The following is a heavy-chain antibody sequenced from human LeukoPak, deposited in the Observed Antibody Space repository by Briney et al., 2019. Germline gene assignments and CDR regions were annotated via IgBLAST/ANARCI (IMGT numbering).Heavy chain of an antibody. V-gene: IGHV4-39*01. CDR2: VYYSGSP. CDR3: ARHLESGTYYAPFDY. CDR1: GDSISSSRYY. D-gene: IGHD3-10*01. Sequence: PSETLSLTCTVSGDSISSSRYYWGWIRQPLGKGLEWIGSVYYSGSPYYNPSLKGQVTISVDTSKNQFALKLSSVTAADTAVYYCARHLESGTYYAPFDYWGQGTLLTVSS. J-gene: IGHJ4*02.